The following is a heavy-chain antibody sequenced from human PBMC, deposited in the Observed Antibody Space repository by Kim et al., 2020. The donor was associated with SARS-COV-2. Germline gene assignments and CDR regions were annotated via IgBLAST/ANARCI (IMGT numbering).Heavy chain of an antibody. CDR3: AKDLGLLWFGELFSYGMDV. V-gene: IGHV3-30*18. CDR1: GFTFSSYG. CDR2: ISYDGSNK. D-gene: IGHD3-10*01. Sequence: GGSLRLSCAASGFTFSSYGMHWVRQAPGKGLEWVAVISYDGSNKYYADSVKGRFTISRDNSKNTLYLQMNSLRAEDTAVYYCAKDLGLLWFGELFSYGMDVWGQGTMVTVSS. J-gene: IGHJ6*02.